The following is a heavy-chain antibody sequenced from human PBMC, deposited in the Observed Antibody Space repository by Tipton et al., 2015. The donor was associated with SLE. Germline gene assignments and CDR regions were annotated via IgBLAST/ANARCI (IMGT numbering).Heavy chain of an antibody. V-gene: IGHV4-39*01. CDR1: GGSISSSSYY. Sequence: TLALTCTVSGGSISSSSYYWGWIRQPPGKGLEWIGSIYYSGSTYYNPSLKSRVTISVDTSKNLFSLKLSSVTAADTAVYYCASRSPVAGRDWYFDLWGRGTLVTVSS. CDR2: IYYSGST. J-gene: IGHJ2*01. D-gene: IGHD6-19*01. CDR3: ASRSPVAGRDWYFDL.